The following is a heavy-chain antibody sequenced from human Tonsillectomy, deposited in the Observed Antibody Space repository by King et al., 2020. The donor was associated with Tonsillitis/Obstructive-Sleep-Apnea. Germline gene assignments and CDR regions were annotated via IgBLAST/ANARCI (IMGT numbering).Heavy chain of an antibody. J-gene: IGHJ6*03. CDR2: IYGGGNT. CDR1: GLTVSHNY. Sequence: DEQLVQSGGGLVQPGGSLRLSCAASGLTVSHNYLSWFRQAPEKGLEWVSIIYGGGNTYYAESVKGRFTISRDSSKNTLYLQMNSLRVEDTAVYYCARAGEYYYYYYMDVWGKGTTVTVSS. V-gene: IGHV3-66*01. CDR3: ARAGEYYYYYYMDV. D-gene: IGHD6-19*01.